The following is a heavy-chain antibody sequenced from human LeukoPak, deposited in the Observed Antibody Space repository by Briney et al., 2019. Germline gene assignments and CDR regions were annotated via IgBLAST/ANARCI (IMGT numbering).Heavy chain of an antibody. CDR1: GAAISSTYY. Sequence: SETLSLTCTVSGAAISSTYYWSWFRQPAGKGLEWIGRISTIGTNYNPSLKSRVTLSLATSKSQFSLKLTSVTAADTAVYYCARSLTIFGVAYWGQGILVTVSS. CDR3: ARSLTIFGVAY. V-gene: IGHV4-4*07. D-gene: IGHD3-3*01. CDR2: ISTIGT. J-gene: IGHJ4*02.